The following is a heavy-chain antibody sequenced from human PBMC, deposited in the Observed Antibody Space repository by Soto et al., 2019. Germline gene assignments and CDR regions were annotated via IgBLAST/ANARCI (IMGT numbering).Heavy chain of an antibody. CDR3: ARIEGDCSGGSCYSGGFDY. CDR1: GFTFSEYY. CDR2: IDNSGTIK. J-gene: IGHJ4*02. D-gene: IGHD2-15*01. V-gene: IGHV3-11*01. Sequence: GGSLRLSFSASGFTFSEYYMTWIRQAPGKGLEWVSYIDNSGTIKYYADSVKGRFTISRDNTKNSLSLQMNSLGAEDTAIYYCARIEGDCSGGSCYSGGFDYWGQGALVTVSS.